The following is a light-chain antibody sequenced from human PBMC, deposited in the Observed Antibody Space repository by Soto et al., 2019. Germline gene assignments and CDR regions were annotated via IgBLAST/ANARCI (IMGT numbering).Light chain of an antibody. Sequence: QSVVTQPPSASGTPGQWVTISCSGSRSNIGSNYVYWYQQLPGTAPKLLIYKNNQRPSGVPDRFSASKSGTSASLAISGLRSEDEADYYCVTWDDSLSGALFGGGTKLTV. V-gene: IGLV1-47*01. CDR3: VTWDDSLSGAL. J-gene: IGLJ2*01. CDR1: RSNIGSNY. CDR2: KNN.